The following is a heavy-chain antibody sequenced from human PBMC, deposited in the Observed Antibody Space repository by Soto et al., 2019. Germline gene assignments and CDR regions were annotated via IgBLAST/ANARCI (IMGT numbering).Heavy chain of an antibody. V-gene: IGHV1-8*01. J-gene: IGHJ3*02. CDR2: MNPNSGNT. D-gene: IGHD6-13*01. CDR1: GYTFTSYD. CDR3: ARGQIAAAFDAFDI. Sequence: ASVKVSCKASGYTFTSYDINWVRQATGQGLEWMGWMNPNSGNTGYAQKFQGRVTMTRNTSISTAYMVLSSLRSEDTAVYYCARGQIAAAFDAFDIWGQGTMVTVSS.